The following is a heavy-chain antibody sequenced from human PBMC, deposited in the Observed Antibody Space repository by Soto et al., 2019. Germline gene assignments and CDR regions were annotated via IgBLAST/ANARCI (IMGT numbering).Heavy chain of an antibody. Sequence: EVQLVESGGGLVQPGGSLRLSCVVTGFNFGNYWMTWVRQAPGKGLEWVANIKKDESKKSYLDSVRGRFTVSRDNAKNSLYLQMNSLTAEDTALYYCARDVSPGTSGLYFDAFDIWGQWTMVTVSS. CDR1: GFNFGNYW. CDR2: IKKDESKK. V-gene: IGHV3-7*05. CDR3: ARDVSPGTSGLYFDAFDI. J-gene: IGHJ3*02. D-gene: IGHD2-2*01.